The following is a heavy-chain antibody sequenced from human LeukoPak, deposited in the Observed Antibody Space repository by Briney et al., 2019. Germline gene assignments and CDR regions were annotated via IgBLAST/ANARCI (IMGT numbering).Heavy chain of an antibody. CDR1: GFTFSSYW. D-gene: IGHD4-23*01. CDR2: IKSDGSNT. CDR3: TRVGDYGGNWAWYFDL. V-gene: IGHV3-74*01. Sequence: GGSLRLSCAASGFTFSSYWMHWVRQAPGKGLVWVPRIKSDGSNTNYADSVKGRFTISRDNAKNTLYLQMNSLRAEDTAVYYCTRVGDYGGNWAWYFDLWGRGTLVTVSS. J-gene: IGHJ2*01.